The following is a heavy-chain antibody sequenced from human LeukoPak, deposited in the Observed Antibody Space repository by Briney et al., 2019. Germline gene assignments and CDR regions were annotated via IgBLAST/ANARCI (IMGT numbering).Heavy chain of an antibody. V-gene: IGHV1-69*06. J-gene: IGHJ4*02. D-gene: IGHD3-22*01. Sequence: VASVKVSCKASGGTFSSYAISWVRQAPGQGLEWMGGIIPIFGTANYAQKFQGRVTITADKSTSTAYMELSSLRSEDTAVYYCARFYYYDSSGYYPPTGETDYWGQGTLVTVSS. CDR2: IIPIFGTA. CDR1: GGTFSSYA. CDR3: ARFYYYDSSGYYPPTGETDY.